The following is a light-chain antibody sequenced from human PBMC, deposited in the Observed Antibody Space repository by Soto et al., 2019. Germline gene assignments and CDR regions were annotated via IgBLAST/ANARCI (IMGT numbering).Light chain of an antibody. CDR3: QSYDSSLSLV. Sequence: QSVLTQPPSVSGAPGQRVTISCAGNRSNIGADFAVHWYQHLPGTAPKLLIFSTNTRPSGVPDRFSGSRSGTSASLAITGLQAEDAADYSCQSYDSSLSLVFGGGTKLTVL. CDR1: RSNIGADFA. J-gene: IGLJ2*01. CDR2: STN. V-gene: IGLV1-40*01.